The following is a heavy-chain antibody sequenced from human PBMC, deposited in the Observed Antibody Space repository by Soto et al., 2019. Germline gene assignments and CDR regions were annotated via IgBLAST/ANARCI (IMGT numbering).Heavy chain of an antibody. V-gene: IGHV3-23*01. J-gene: IGHJ6*03. CDR3: AKNPKPHIDFWSGYPPYYYYHYMDV. D-gene: IGHD3-3*01. Sequence: EVQLLESGGGLVQPGGSLRLSCAASGFTFSSYAMSWVRQAPGKGLEWVSAISGSGGSTYYADSVKGRFTISRDNSKNTLYLQMNSLRAEDTAVYYCAKNPKPHIDFWSGYPPYYYYHYMDVWGKGTTVTVSS. CDR1: GFTFSSYA. CDR2: ISGSGGST.